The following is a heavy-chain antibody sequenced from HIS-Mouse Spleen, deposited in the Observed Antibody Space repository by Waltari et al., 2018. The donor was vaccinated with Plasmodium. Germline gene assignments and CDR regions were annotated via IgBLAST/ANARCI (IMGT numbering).Heavy chain of an antibody. J-gene: IGHJ4*02. CDR3: ARTGDYGGNS. V-gene: IGHV4-34*01. D-gene: IGHD4-17*01. Sequence: QVQLQQWGAGLLKPSETLSLTCAVYGGSFSGYYWSGIRQPPGKGLEWSGEINHSGSTNYNPALKGRVTISVDTSKNQFSLKLSSGTAADTAVYYCARTGDYGGNSWGQGTLVTVSS. CDR2: INHSGST. CDR1: GGSFSGYY.